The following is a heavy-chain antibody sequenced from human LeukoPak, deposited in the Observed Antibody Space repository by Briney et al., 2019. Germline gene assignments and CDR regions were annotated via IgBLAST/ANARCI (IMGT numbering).Heavy chain of an antibody. CDR2: IIPIFGPA. Sequence: GASVKVSCKASGGTFSSYAISWVRQAPGQGLEWRGGIIPIFGPANYAQKFQGRVTITTDESTSTAYMEMSSLRSEDTAVYYCARDGGRDGYRGGDYFDYWGQGTLVTVSS. D-gene: IGHD5-24*01. V-gene: IGHV1-69*05. J-gene: IGHJ4*02. CDR3: ARDGGRDGYRGGDYFDY. CDR1: GGTFSSYA.